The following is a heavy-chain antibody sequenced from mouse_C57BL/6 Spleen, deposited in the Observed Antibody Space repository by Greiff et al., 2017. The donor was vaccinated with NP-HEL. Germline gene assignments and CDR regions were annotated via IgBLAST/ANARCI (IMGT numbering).Heavy chain of an antibody. Sequence: DVMLVESGGGLVKPGGSLKLSCAASGFTFSDYGMHWVRQAPEKGLEWVAYISSGSSTIYYADTVKGRFTISRDNAKNTLFLQMTSLRSEDTAMYYCAREFITTVVATNFDYWGQGTTLTVSS. CDR2: ISSGSSTI. CDR3: AREFITTVVATNFDY. J-gene: IGHJ2*01. V-gene: IGHV5-17*01. CDR1: GFTFSDYG. D-gene: IGHD1-1*01.